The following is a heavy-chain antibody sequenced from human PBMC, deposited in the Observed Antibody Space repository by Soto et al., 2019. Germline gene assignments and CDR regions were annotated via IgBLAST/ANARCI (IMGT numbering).Heavy chain of an antibody. CDR1: GGSISSGGYS. J-gene: IGHJ4*02. Sequence: PSETLSLTCAVSGGSISSGGYSWSWIRQPPGKGLEWIGYIYHSGSTYYNPSLKSRVTIPVDTSKNQFSLKLSSVTAADTAVYYCARHKNNVVGYSGYGHFDYWGQGTLVTVSS. CDR2: IYHSGST. D-gene: IGHD5-12*01. CDR3: ARHKNNVVGYSGYGHFDY. V-gene: IGHV4-30-2*01.